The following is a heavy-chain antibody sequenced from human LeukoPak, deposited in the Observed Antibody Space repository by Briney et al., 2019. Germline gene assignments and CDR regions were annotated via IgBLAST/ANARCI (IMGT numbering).Heavy chain of an antibody. Sequence: SETLSLTCTVSGGSISSGDYYWSWIRQPPGKGLEWIGYIYYSGSTYYNPSLKSRVTISVDTSKNQFSLKLSSVTAADTAVYYCARAGQGSVRGVIEYYYYYYMDVWGKGTTVTVSS. CDR1: GGSISSGDYY. J-gene: IGHJ6*03. CDR2: IYYSGST. V-gene: IGHV4-30-4*08. D-gene: IGHD3-10*01. CDR3: ARAGQGSVRGVIEYYYYYYMDV.